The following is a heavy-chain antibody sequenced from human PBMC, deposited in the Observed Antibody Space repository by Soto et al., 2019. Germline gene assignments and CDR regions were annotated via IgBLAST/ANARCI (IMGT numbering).Heavy chain of an antibody. Sequence: QVQLQESGPGLVKPSQTLSLTCTVSGGSISSGGYYWSWIRQHPGKGLEWIGYIYYSGSTYYNPSLKSRVTISVDTSKNQFSLKLCSVTAADTAVYYCARTRSTYYYDSSGYKHFDYWGQGTLVTVSS. CDR2: IYYSGST. CDR1: GGSISSGGYY. D-gene: IGHD3-22*01. CDR3: ARTRSTYYYDSSGYKHFDY. V-gene: IGHV4-31*03. J-gene: IGHJ4*02.